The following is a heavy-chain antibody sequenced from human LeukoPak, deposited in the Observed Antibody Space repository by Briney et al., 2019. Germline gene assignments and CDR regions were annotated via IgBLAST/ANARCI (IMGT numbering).Heavy chain of an antibody. J-gene: IGHJ6*03. CDR1: GGSIRSSSYN. CDR2: MHYTGTT. V-gene: IGHV4-39*01. CDR3: ARQGGYYYYYYMDV. Sequence: SETLSLTCTVSGGSIRSSSYNWGWIRQPPGKGLEWIGSMHYTGTTYYNPSLKSRVTISVDTSKNQFSLKLSSVTAADTAVYYCARQGGYYYYYYMDVWGKGTTVTISS. D-gene: IGHD3-16*01.